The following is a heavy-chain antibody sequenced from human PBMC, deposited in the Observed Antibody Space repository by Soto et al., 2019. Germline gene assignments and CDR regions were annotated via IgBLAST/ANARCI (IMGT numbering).Heavy chain of an antibody. CDR1: GFTFSNAW. V-gene: IGHV3-15*01. D-gene: IGHD3-9*01. CDR3: NTRLDYDILTGYDPDAFYI. J-gene: IGHJ3*02. CDR2: IKSKTDGGTT. Sequence: EVQLVESGGGLVKPGGSLRLSCAASGFTFSNAWMSWVRQDPGKGLEWVGRIKSKTDGGTTDYAAHVKGRFNISRDDSKNTMYLQMNSLKTEDTAVYYCNTRLDYDILTGYDPDAFYIWGQGTMVTVSS.